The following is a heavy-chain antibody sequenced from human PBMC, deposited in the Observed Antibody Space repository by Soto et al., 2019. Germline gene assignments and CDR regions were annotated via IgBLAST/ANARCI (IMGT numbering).Heavy chain of an antibody. CDR3: ARLPNKSPQN. CDR1: GFTFSSYW. Sequence: EVQLVESGGGLVQPGGSLRLSCAASGFTFSSYWMHWVRQAPGKGLVWVSSISTDASSTSYADPVKGRFTISRDNAKNTLYLQMNRVRGEDTAVYYCARLPNKSPQNWGQGTLVIVSP. V-gene: IGHV3-74*01. J-gene: IGHJ1*01. CDR2: ISTDASST.